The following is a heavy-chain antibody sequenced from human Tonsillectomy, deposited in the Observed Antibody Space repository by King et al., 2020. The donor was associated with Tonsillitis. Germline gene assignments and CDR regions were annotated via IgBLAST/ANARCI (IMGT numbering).Heavy chain of an antibody. Sequence: VQLVESGGGVVQPGRSLRHSCAASGFTFSSYGMHWVRQAPGKGLEWVAVIWYDGSNKYYADSVKGRFTISRDNSKNTLYLQMNSLRAEDTAVYYCARDQSFTYYYDSSADAFDIWGQGTMVTVSS. CDR2: IWYDGSNK. CDR1: GFTFSSYG. V-gene: IGHV3-33*08. D-gene: IGHD3-22*01. CDR3: ARDQSFTYYYDSSADAFDI. J-gene: IGHJ3*02.